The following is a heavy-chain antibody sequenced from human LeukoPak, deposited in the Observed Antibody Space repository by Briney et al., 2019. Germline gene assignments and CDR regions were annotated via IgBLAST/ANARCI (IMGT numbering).Heavy chain of an antibody. V-gene: IGHV1-69*04. J-gene: IGHJ4*02. CDR3: ASGLYGSGSYCTY. CDR1: GGTFSSYA. D-gene: IGHD3-10*01. Sequence: ASVRLSCAASGGTFSSYAIRWVRQAPGQGLEWVGRIIPILGIANYAQKFQGRVTITADKSTSTAYMELSSLRSEDTAVYYCASGLYGSGSYCTYWGQGTLVTVSS. CDR2: IIPILGIA.